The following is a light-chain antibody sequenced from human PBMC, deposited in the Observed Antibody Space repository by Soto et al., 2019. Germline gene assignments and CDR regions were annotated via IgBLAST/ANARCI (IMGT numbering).Light chain of an antibody. CDR2: GNS. CDR1: SSNIGAHYD. V-gene: IGLV1-40*01. Sequence: QSVLTQPPSVSGAPGQRVTISCTGSSSNIGAHYDVHWYQQLPGTAPKLLIYGNSNRPSGVPDRFSGSKSGTSASLAITGLQAEDEADHYCQSYDNSLSVYVFGNGTKLTV. CDR3: QSYDNSLSVYV. J-gene: IGLJ1*01.